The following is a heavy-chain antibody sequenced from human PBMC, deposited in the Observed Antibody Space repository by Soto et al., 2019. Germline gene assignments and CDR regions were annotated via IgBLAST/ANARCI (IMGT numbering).Heavy chain of an antibody. V-gene: IGHV1-46*01. CDR1: GYTFTSYY. Sequence: GASVKVSCKASGYTFTSYYMHWVRQAPGQGLEWMGIINPSGGSTSYAQKFQGRVTMTRDTSTSTVYMELSSLRSEDTAVYYCAADYGADSSGSYFSLADWGQGTLVTVSS. D-gene: IGHD3-10*01. CDR3: AADYGADSSGSYFSLAD. J-gene: IGHJ4*02. CDR2: INPSGGST.